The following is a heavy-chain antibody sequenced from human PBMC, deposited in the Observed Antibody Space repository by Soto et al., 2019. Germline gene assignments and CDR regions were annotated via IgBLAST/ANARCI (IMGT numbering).Heavy chain of an antibody. Sequence: VASVKVSCKASGGTFSSYAISWVRQAPGQGLEWMGGIIPIFGTANYAQKFQGRVTITADESTSTAYMELSSLRSEDTAVYYCARDVVRSTGGDSWGQGTLVTVSS. CDR1: GGTFSSYA. J-gene: IGHJ4*02. V-gene: IGHV1-69*13. D-gene: IGHD7-27*01. CDR3: ARDVVRSTGGDS. CDR2: IIPIFGTA.